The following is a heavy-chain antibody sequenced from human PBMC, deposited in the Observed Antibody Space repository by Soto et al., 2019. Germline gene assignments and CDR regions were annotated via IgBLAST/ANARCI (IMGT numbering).Heavy chain of an antibody. Sequence: SETLSLTCAVSGGSISSSNWWSWIRQPPGKGLEWIGYIYYSGSTYYNPSLKSRVTISVDTSKNQFSLKLSSVTAADTAVYYCASNILTGYYYFDYWGQGTLVTVSS. CDR2: IYYSGST. V-gene: IGHV4-30-4*01. D-gene: IGHD3-9*01. CDR1: GGSISSSNW. CDR3: ASNILTGYYYFDY. J-gene: IGHJ4*02.